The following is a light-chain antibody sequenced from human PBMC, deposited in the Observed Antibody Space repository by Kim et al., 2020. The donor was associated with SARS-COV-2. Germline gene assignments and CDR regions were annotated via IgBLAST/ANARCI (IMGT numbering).Light chain of an antibody. V-gene: IGKV3-20*01. CDR2: GAS. Sequence: APAERATPPCRASQHINSTYVAWYQQQPGQAPRLVIYGASRRATDMPDRFSASGSGTEFTLTISRLEPEDFAVYYCHQYGSSLRTFGQGTKVDIK. CDR1: QHINSTY. CDR3: HQYGSSLRT. J-gene: IGKJ1*01.